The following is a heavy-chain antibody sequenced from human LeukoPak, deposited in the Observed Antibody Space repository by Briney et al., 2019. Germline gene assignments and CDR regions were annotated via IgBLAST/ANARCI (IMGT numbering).Heavy chain of an antibody. D-gene: IGHD3-10*01. V-gene: IGHV3-74*01. CDR1: GFTFSSYW. CDR2: INSDGSST. CDR3: ARDHRGSGSRYYYYYMDV. J-gene: IGHJ6*03. Sequence: GGSLRLSCAASGFTFSSYWMHWFRQAPGKGLVWFSRINSDGSSTSYADSVKGRFTISRDNAKNTLYLQMNSLRAEDTAVYYCARDHRGSGSRYYYYYMDVWGKGTTVTISS.